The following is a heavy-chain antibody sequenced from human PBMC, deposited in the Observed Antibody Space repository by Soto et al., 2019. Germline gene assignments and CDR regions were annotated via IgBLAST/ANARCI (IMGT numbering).Heavy chain of an antibody. D-gene: IGHD2-15*01. CDR3: ATGLIQPYCIGGSCYDPSYYFDY. CDR1: GYTLTELS. Sequence: PGASVKVSCKVSGYTLTELSMHWVRQAPGKGLEWMGGFDPEDGETIYAQKFQGRVTMTEDTSTDTAYMELSSLRSEDTAVYYCATGLIQPYCIGGSCYDPSYYFDYWGQGTLVTVSS. V-gene: IGHV1-24*01. CDR2: FDPEDGET. J-gene: IGHJ4*02.